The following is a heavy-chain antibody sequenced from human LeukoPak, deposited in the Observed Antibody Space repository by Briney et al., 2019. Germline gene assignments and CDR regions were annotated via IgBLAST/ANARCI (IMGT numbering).Heavy chain of an antibody. D-gene: IGHD3-9*01. Sequence: GASLRLSCVASGFTFSNYAMSWVRQAPGKGLEWVSAITGSGGITYYADPVKGRFTISRDNSKNTLYLQMNSLRAEDTAVYYCAKWGDYDVLTGYYDPDYWGQGPLVTVSS. CDR3: AKWGDYDVLTGYYDPDY. CDR1: GFTFSNYA. J-gene: IGHJ4*02. V-gene: IGHV3-23*01. CDR2: ITGSGGIT.